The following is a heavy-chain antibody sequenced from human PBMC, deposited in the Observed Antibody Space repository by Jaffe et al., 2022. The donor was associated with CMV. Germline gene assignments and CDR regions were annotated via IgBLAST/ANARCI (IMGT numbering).Heavy chain of an antibody. V-gene: IGHV3-53*01. CDR1: GLTATTNY. CDR2: RYNGGKT. D-gene: IGHD1-26*01. J-gene: IGHJ4*02. CDR3: VRGGGNYYAGYFDY. Sequence: EVQLVESGGDLIQPGGSLRLSCAVSGLTATTNYMSWVRQAPGKGLEWVSVRYNGGKTYYADSVKGRFTISTDSSTNTLLLQMSSLRVEDTAVYYCVRGGGNYYAGYFDYWGQGILVTVSS.